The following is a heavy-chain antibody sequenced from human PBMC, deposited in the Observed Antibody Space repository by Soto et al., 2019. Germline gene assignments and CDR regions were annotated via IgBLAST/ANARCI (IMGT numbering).Heavy chain of an antibody. Sequence: GSLRLSCAASGFTFSSYSMNWVRQAPGKGLEWVSSISSSSSYIYYADSVKGRFTISRDNAKNSLYLQMNSLRAEDTAVYYCARSVVWFGELYYYYGMDVWGQGTTVTVSS. CDR3: ARSVVWFGELYYYYGMDV. J-gene: IGHJ6*02. V-gene: IGHV3-21*01. CDR1: GFTFSSYS. CDR2: ISSSSSYI. D-gene: IGHD3-10*01.